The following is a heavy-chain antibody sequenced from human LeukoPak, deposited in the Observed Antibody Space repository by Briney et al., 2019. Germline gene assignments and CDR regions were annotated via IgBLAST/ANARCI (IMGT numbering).Heavy chain of an antibody. J-gene: IGHJ4*02. CDR1: GFSFSDYT. V-gene: IGHV3-21*01. D-gene: IGHD1-26*01. Sequence: GGSLRLSCAASGFSFSDYTVDWVRQAPGKGLDWVSSITSSGRFIYYADSVKGRFTVSRDTAKNSMYLQMDSLSAEDTAVYYWARQPLWEPRAYYYFGYSGQGPLVTVSS. CDR3: ARQPLWEPRAYYYFGY. CDR2: ITSSGRFI.